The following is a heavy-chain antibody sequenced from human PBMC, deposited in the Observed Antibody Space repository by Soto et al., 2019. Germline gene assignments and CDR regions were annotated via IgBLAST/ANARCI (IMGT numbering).Heavy chain of an antibody. V-gene: IGHV1-18*01. CDR2: ISAYNGNT. J-gene: IGHJ6*02. CDR3: ARAGGWLTYYYYGMDV. CDR1: GYSSTSYG. Sequence: SVKLSCEASGYSSTSYGISWVRQAPRQGLEWMGWISAYNGNTNYAQKLQGRVTMTTDTSTSTAYMELRSLRSDDTAVYYCARAGGWLTYYYYGMDVWGQGTTVTVSS. D-gene: IGHD3-22*01.